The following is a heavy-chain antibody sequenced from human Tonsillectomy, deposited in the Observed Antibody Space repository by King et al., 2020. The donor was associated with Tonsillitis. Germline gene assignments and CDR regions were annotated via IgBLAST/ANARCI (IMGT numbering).Heavy chain of an antibody. V-gene: IGHV3-33*05. CDR1: GFTFSSYG. D-gene: IGHD3-10*01. Sequence: QVQLVESGGGVVQPGRSLRLSCAASGFTFSSYGMHWVRQAPGKGLEWVAVTSYDGSDKYYADSVKGRFTISRDNSKNTLYLQMNSLRDEDTAVYYCARRRWVLLRFGENGIDVWGQGTTVTVSS. CDR3: ARRRWVLLRFGENGIDV. J-gene: IGHJ6*02. CDR2: TSYDGSDK.